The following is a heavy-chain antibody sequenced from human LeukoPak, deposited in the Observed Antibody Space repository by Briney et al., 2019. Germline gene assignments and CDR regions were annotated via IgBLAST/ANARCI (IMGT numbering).Heavy chain of an antibody. CDR3: ARGRGWFQKYFDY. J-gene: IGHJ4*02. CDR2: INHSGST. V-gene: IGHV4-34*01. D-gene: IGHD6-19*01. Sequence: GSLRLSCAASGFTFSGYAMNWVRQPPGKGLEWIGEINHSGSTNYNPSLKSRVTISVDTSKNQFSLKLSSVTAADTAVYYCARGRGWFQKYFDYWGQGTLVTVSS. CDR1: GFTFSGYA.